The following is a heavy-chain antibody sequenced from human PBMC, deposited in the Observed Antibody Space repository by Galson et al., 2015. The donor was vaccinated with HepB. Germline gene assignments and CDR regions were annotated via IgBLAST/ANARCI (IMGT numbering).Heavy chain of an antibody. J-gene: IGHJ6*02. CDR1: GYTFTDYY. D-gene: IGHD6-19*01. Sequence: SVKVSCKASGYTFTDYYIHWVRQAPGQGLEWMGRINPKGGGTTSAQKFQGRVTMTTDTSITTAYMELGWLTSDDTAVYYCARVDSSLAYYYYGQDVWGQGTAVTVSS. V-gene: IGHV1-2*06. CDR3: ARVDSSLAYYYYGQDV. CDR2: INPKGGGT.